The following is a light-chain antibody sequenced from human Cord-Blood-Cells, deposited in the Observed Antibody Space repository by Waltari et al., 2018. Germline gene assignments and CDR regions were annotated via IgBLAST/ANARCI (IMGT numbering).Light chain of an antibody. J-gene: IGLJ2*01. V-gene: IGLV1-47*01. CDR2: RNN. Sequence: QSVLTQPPSASGTPGQRVTISCSGSSSNIGSNYVYWYQQLPGTAPNLLIYRNNQRPSGVPDRFSGSESGTSASLAISGLRSEDEADYYCAAWDDSLSGVVFGGGTKLTVL. CDR3: AAWDDSLSGVV. CDR1: SSNIGSNY.